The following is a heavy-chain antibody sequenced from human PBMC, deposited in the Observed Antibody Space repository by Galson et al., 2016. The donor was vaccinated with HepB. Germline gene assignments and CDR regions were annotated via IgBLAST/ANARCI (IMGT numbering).Heavy chain of an antibody. Sequence: SLRLSCAASGFTVSSNYMSWVRQAPGKGLEWVSVIYSGGSTYYADSVKGRFTISRDKSKNTLYLQMNSLRAEDTAVYFCMRDGIYSGNHFEDLHYWGQGTLVTVSS. CDR1: GFTVSSNY. CDR3: MRDGIYSGNHFEDLHY. D-gene: IGHD1-26*01. CDR2: IYSGGST. V-gene: IGHV3-53*01. J-gene: IGHJ4*02.